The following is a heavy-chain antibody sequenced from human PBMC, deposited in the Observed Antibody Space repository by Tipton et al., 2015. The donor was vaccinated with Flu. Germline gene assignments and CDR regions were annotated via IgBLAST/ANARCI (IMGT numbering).Heavy chain of an antibody. V-gene: IGHV3-23*01. J-gene: IGHJ3*02. Sequence: SLRLSCAASGFTFSSYAMSWVRQAPGKGLEWVSAISGSGGSTYCADSVKGRFTISRDNAKNSLYLQMNSLRAEDTAVYYCAREPSDVWDTAMVTVREAFDIWGQGTMVTVSS. CDR2: ISGSGGST. CDR1: GFTFSSYA. CDR3: AREPSDVWDTAMVTVREAFDI. D-gene: IGHD5-18*01.